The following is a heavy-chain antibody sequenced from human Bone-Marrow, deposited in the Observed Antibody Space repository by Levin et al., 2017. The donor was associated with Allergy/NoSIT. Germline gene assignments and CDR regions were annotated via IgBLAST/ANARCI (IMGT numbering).Heavy chain of an antibody. V-gene: IGHV3-48*01. Sequence: SGGSLRLSCAASGFTFSTYSMNWVRQAPGKGLEWVSYISSGSSIIYYADSVKGRFTISRDDAKNSLYLHMNSLRAEDTAVYYCARDPPREVRGVSFDYWGQGTLVTVSS. CDR3: ARDPPREVRGVSFDY. CDR1: GFTFSTYS. J-gene: IGHJ4*02. D-gene: IGHD3-10*01. CDR2: ISSGSSII.